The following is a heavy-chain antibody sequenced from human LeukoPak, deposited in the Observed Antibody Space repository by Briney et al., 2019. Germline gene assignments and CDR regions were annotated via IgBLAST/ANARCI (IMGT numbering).Heavy chain of an antibody. V-gene: IGHV3-23*01. CDR3: ASRVVGATDY. J-gene: IGHJ4*02. CDR1: GFTFSSYV. CDR2: ISGPGSNT. D-gene: IGHD1-26*01. Sequence: PGGSLRLSCAASGFTFSSYVMTWVRQAPGKGLEWVSGISGPGSNTYHADSVKGRFTISRDNSKNTLYLQMNSLRAGDTAVYYCASRVVGATDYWGQGTLVTVSS.